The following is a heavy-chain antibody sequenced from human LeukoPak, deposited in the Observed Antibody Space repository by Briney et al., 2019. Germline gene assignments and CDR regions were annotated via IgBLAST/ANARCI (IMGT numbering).Heavy chain of an antibody. V-gene: IGHV3-23*01. D-gene: IGHD6-19*01. J-gene: IGHJ2*01. CDR1: GFTFSSYA. Sequence: PGGSLRLSCAASGFTFSSYAMSWVRQAPGKGLEWVSAISGSGGSTYYADSVKGRFTISRDSSKNTLYLQMNSLRAEDTAVYYCAKCGEAVAGTGYWYFDLWGRGTLVTVSS. CDR2: ISGSGGST. CDR3: AKCGEAVAGTGYWYFDL.